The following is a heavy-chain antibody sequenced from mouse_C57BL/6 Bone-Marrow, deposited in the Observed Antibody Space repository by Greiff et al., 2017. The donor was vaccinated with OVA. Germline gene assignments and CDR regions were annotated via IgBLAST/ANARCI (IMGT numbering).Heavy chain of an antibody. D-gene: IGHD4-1*01. Sequence: EVQLVESGGGLVQPKGSLKLSCAASGFSFNTYAMNWVRQAPGKGLEWVARIRSKSNNYATYYADSVKDRFTISRDDSESMLYLQMNNLKTEDTAMYYCVRQSGTLRFAYWGQGTLVTVSA. CDR3: VRQSGTLRFAY. J-gene: IGHJ3*01. CDR2: IRSKSNNYAT. CDR1: GFSFNTYA. V-gene: IGHV10-1*01.